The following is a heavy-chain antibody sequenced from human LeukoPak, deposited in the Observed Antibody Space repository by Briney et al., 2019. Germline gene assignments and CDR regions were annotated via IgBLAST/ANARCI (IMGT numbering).Heavy chain of an antibody. Sequence: SQTLSLTCAISGDSVSSNSAAWNWIRQSPSRGLEWLGRTYYRSKWYNDYAVSVKSRITINPDTSKNQFSLKLTSVTATDTAVYYCARVYCTNDICYRVNLFDPWGQGTLVTVSS. CDR1: GDSVSSNSAA. J-gene: IGHJ5*02. V-gene: IGHV6-1*01. D-gene: IGHD2-8*01. CDR2: TYYRSKWYN. CDR3: ARVYCTNDICYRVNLFDP.